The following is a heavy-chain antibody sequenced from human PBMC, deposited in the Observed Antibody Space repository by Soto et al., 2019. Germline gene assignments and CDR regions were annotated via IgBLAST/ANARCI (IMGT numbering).Heavy chain of an antibody. J-gene: IGHJ6*02. CDR2: IYYSGST. CDR1: GGSISSSSYY. V-gene: IGHV4-39*01. CDR3: ARVGATMYYYYGMDV. D-gene: IGHD1-26*01. Sequence: PSETLSLTCTVSGGSISSSSYYWGWIRQPPGKGLEWIGSIYYSGSTYYNPSLKSRVTISVDTSKNQFSLKLSSVTAADTAVYYCARVGATMYYYYGMDVWGQGTTVTV.